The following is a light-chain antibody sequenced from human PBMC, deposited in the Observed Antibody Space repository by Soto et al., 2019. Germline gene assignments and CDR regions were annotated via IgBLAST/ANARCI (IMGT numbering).Light chain of an antibody. Sequence: SYELTQPPSVSVAPGQTARITCGEKNIGSKSVHWYQQKPGQAPVLVVYEDNDRPSEIPERFSGSNSGNTATLTISRVEVGDEADYYCQVWDSSSDHVVFGGGTKVTVL. CDR1: NIGSKS. V-gene: IGLV3-21*02. CDR3: QVWDSSSDHVV. CDR2: EDN. J-gene: IGLJ2*01.